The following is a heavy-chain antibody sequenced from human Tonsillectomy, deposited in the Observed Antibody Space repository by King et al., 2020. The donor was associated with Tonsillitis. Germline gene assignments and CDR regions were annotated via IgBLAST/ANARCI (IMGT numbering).Heavy chain of an antibody. D-gene: IGHD3-22*01. Sequence: QLVQSGGGLVQPGGSLRLSCAASGFTFNSYAMGWVRQAPGKGLEWVSAIGGVARSTYYADSVKGRFTISRDNSKNTLYLQMNSLRAEDTALYYCARDAGVVAVHYFDYWGQGTLVTVSS. CDR3: ARDAGVVAVHYFDY. J-gene: IGHJ4*02. CDR2: IGGVARST. CDR1: GFTFNSYA. V-gene: IGHV3-23*04.